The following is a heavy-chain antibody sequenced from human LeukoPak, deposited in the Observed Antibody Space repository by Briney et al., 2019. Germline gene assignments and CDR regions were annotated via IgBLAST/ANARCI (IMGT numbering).Heavy chain of an antibody. D-gene: IGHD3-3*01. J-gene: IGHJ4*02. CDR1: GGSFSGYY. Sequence: SETLSLTCAVYGGSFSGYYWSWIRQHPGKGLEWIGYIYYSGSTYYNPSLKSRVTISVDTSKNQFSLKLSSVTAADTAVYYCARSFGVVTPFDYWGQGTLVTVSS. CDR3: ARSFGVVTPFDY. CDR2: IYYSGST. V-gene: IGHV4-31*11.